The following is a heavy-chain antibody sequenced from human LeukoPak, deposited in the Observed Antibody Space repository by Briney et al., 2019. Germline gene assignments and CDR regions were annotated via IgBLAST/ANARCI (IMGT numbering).Heavy chain of an antibody. J-gene: IGHJ5*02. V-gene: IGHV1-2*02. Sequence: GASVKVSCKASGYTFSDFYFHWVRQAPGQGLEWVGWINPYSGATNYAQKFQGRVTMTRDTTISTAYMELSRLRSDDTGVYYCARGTLRDYNLPFDPWGQGTLVTVSS. CDR3: ARGTLRDYNLPFDP. D-gene: IGHD4-11*01. CDR1: GYTFSDFY. CDR2: INPYSGAT.